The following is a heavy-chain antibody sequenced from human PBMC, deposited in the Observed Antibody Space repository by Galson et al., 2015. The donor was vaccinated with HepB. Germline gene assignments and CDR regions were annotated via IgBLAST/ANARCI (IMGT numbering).Heavy chain of an antibody. D-gene: IGHD3-22*01. V-gene: IGHV3-48*02. J-gene: IGHJ3*02. CDR2: ISSSSSTI. CDR1: GFTFSSHS. CDR3: ARDYYDSSFWGAFDI. Sequence: SLRLSCAASGFTFSSHSMNWVRQAPGKGLEWVSYISSSSSTIYYADSVKGRFTISRDNAKNTLYLQMNSLRDEDTAVYYCARDYYDSSFWGAFDIWGQGTMVTVSS.